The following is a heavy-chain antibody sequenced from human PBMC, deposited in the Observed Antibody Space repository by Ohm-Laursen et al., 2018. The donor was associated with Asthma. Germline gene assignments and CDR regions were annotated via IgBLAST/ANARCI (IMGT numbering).Heavy chain of an antibody. D-gene: IGHD2-2*01. V-gene: IGHV3-23*01. Sequence: SLRLSCAASGFTFSNAWMSWVRQAPGKGLEWVSAISGSGGSTYYADSVKGRFTISRDNSKNTLYLQMNSLRAEDTAVYYCAKDSGYCSSTSCYSPIWGQGTMVTVSS. CDR3: AKDSGYCSSTSCYSPI. J-gene: IGHJ3*02. CDR2: ISGSGGST. CDR1: GFTFSNAW.